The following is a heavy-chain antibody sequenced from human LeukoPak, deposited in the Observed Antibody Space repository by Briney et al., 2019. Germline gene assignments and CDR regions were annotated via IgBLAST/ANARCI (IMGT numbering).Heavy chain of an antibody. CDR3: VKDRTSSWYKGYAFDI. CDR1: GFTFGDYA. CDR2: ISWNSASI. D-gene: IGHD6-13*01. Sequence: GGSLRLSCAGSGFTFGDYAMHWVRLVPGKGLEWVLGISWNSASIGYADSVKGRFTISRDNAKNSLYLQMHSLRAEDTALYYCVKDRTSSWYKGYAFDIWGQGTMVSVSS. J-gene: IGHJ3*02. V-gene: IGHV3-9*01.